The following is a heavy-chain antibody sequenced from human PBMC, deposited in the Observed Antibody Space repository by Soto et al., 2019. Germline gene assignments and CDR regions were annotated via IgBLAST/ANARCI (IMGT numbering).Heavy chain of an antibody. D-gene: IGHD3-22*01. CDR1: GFTFSSYA. CDR2: ISGSGGNR. V-gene: IGHV3-23*01. J-gene: IGHJ5*01. Sequence: GGSLRLSCAASGFTFSSYAMSWVRQAPGKGLEWVSGISGSGGNRNYADSVKGRFTISRGNSKNTLYLQMNSLRAEDTAVYYCAKDFVSGYYDSWGRRTLVTVSS. CDR3: AKDFVSGYYDS.